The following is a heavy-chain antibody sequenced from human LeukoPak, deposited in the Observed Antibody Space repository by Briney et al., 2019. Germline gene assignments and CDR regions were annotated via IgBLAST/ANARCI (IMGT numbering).Heavy chain of an antibody. CDR1: GGSISSGDYY. Sequence: SQTLSLTCTVSGGSISSGDYYWSWIRQPPGKGLEWIAYIYYSGSTNYNPSLKSRVTISVDTSKNQFSLKLSSVTAADTAVYYCARLGMLIAAAGGGMGVWGQGTTVTVSS. CDR2: IYYSGST. CDR3: ARLGMLIAAAGGGMGV. J-gene: IGHJ6*02. V-gene: IGHV4-30-4*01. D-gene: IGHD6-13*01.